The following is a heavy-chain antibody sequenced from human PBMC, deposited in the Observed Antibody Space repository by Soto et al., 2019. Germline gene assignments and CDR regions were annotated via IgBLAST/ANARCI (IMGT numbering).Heavy chain of an antibody. Sequence: SETLSLTCTVSGGSISSYYWSWIRQPPGKGLEWIGYIYYSGSTNYNPSLKSRVTISVDTSKNQFSLKLSSVTAADTAVYYCGAGVDTVIARWGGYYYYYMDVWGKGTXVTVSS. V-gene: IGHV4-59*01. CDR2: IYYSGST. CDR3: GAGVDTVIARWGGYYYYYMDV. CDR1: GGSISSYY. D-gene: IGHD3-16*01. J-gene: IGHJ6*03.